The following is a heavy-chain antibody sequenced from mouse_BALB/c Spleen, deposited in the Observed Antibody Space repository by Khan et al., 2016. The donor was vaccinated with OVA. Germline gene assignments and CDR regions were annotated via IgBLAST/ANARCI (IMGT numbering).Heavy chain of an antibody. CDR3: TTHGSSSAWSTY. V-gene: IGHV1-7*01. Sequence: QVQLQQSGAELAKPGASVKMSCKASGYTFTSYWMHWVKQRPGQGLEWIGYINPSTDYTEYNQKFKDKATLTADKSSSTAYMPLTSLTSEDSAVYYCTTHGSSSAWSTYWGRGTLVTVSA. J-gene: IGHJ3*01. CDR2: INPSTDYT. CDR1: GYTFTSYW. D-gene: IGHD1-1*01.